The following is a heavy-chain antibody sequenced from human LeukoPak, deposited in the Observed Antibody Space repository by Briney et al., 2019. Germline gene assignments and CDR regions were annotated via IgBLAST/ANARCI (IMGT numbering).Heavy chain of an antibody. CDR1: GFTFSGSA. Sequence: GGSLRLSCAASGFTFSGSAMHWVRQASGKGLEWVGRIRSKANSYATAYAASVKGRFTIPRDDSKNTAYLQMNSLKTEDTAVYYCTRVRAPFGDTAGYWGQGTLVTVSS. J-gene: IGHJ4*02. D-gene: IGHD3-10*01. V-gene: IGHV3-73*01. CDR2: IRSKANSYAT. CDR3: TRVRAPFGDTAGY.